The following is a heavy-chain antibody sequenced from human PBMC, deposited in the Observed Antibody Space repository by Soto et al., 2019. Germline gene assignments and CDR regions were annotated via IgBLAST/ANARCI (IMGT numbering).Heavy chain of an antibody. J-gene: IGHJ5*02. CDR2: ISAYNGNT. CDR1: GYTFTSYG. Sequence: QVQLVQSGAEVKKPGASVKVSCKASGYTFTSYGISWVRQAPGQGLEWMGWISAYNGNTNYAQKLQGRVTMTTDTSTSTDYMQLRSLRADDTAVYYCGGLERGYSCYEMYNWFDRWGQGTLVTVSS. V-gene: IGHV1-18*01. CDR3: GGLERGYSCYEMYNWFDR. D-gene: IGHD5-12*01.